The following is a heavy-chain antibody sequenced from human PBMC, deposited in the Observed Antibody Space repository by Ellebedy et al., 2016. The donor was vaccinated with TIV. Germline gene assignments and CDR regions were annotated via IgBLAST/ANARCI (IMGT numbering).Heavy chain of an antibody. D-gene: IGHD4-23*01. Sequence: SETLSLXCAVYGGSFSGYYWSWIRQPPGKGLEWIGEINHSGSTNYNPSLKSRVTISVDTSKNQFSLKLSSVTAADTAVYYCARRTVAYYYMDVWGKGTTVTVSS. V-gene: IGHV4-34*01. CDR1: GGSFSGYY. CDR2: INHSGST. J-gene: IGHJ6*03. CDR3: ARRTVAYYYMDV.